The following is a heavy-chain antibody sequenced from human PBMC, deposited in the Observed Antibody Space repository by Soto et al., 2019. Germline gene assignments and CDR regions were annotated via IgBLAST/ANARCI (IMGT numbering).Heavy chain of an antibody. CDR1: GFTFSSYT. V-gene: IGHV3-64*01. D-gene: IGHD3-3*01. Sequence: EVQLVESGGGLVQPGGSLRLTCAASGFTFSSYTMHWVRQTPGKRLEYVSALTGDGGRIFYANSVKGRFTISRDNSKNTLYLQMGSLRAEDMAVYYCVRDRPFTVSGDYYFDNWGQGTLVTVSS. J-gene: IGHJ4*02. CDR2: LTGDGGRI. CDR3: VRDRPFTVSGDYYFDN.